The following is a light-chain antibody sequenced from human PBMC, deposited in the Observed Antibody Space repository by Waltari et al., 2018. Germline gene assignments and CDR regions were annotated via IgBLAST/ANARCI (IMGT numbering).Light chain of an antibody. CDR3: SSFTSASTVGVI. J-gene: IGLJ2*01. Sequence: QSALTQPASVSGSPGQSITISCPGTSSDVGHYNYVSWYQQRPGKAPKLMISDVSYRPSGISSRFSGSKSGSTASLTIYGLQAEDEADYYCSSFTSASTVGVIFGGGTKLTVL. V-gene: IGLV2-14*03. CDR1: SSDVGHYNY. CDR2: DVS.